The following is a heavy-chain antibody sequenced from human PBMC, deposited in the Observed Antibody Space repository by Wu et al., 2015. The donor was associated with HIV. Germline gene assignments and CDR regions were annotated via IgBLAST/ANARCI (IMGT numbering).Heavy chain of an antibody. Sequence: QLQLVQSGAEVKKPGSSARVSCKAAGDTFSHYVISWVRQAPGQGLEWLGGIIPIFGTTNYAQKFQGRVTITTDESATTVYMGLSSLRSEDTAVYYCARDVYYDSSGYYAAFHIWGQGTMVTVSS. CDR3: ARDVYYDSSGYYAAFHI. D-gene: IGHD3-22*01. CDR2: IIPIFGTT. V-gene: IGHV1-69*05. CDR1: GDTFSHYV. J-gene: IGHJ3*02.